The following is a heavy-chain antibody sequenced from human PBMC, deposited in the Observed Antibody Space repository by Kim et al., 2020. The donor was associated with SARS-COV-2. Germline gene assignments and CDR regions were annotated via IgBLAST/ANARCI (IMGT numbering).Heavy chain of an antibody. CDR1: GFTFTSSA. V-gene: IGHV1-58*01. CDR3: AAARIVVPAANDAFDI. J-gene: IGHJ3*02. D-gene: IGHD2-2*01. CDR2: IVVGSGNT. Sequence: SVKVSCKASGFTFTSSAVQWVRQARGQRLEWIGWIVVGSGNTNYAQKFQERVTITRDMSTSTAYMELSSLRSEDTAVYYCAAARIVVPAANDAFDIWGQGTMVTVSS.